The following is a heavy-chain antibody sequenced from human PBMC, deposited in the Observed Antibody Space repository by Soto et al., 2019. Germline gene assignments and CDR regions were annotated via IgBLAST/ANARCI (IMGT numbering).Heavy chain of an antibody. CDR1: GGSFSGYY. D-gene: IGHD2-15*01. CDR3: ARCSFTRNYFDY. J-gene: IGHJ4*02. Sequence: QVQLQQWGAGLLKPSETLSLTCAVYGGSFSGYYWSWIRQPPGKGLEWIGEINHSGSTNYNPSLKSRVTISVDMSKNQFGLKLSSVTAADTAVYYCARCSFTRNYFDYWGQGTLVTVSS. V-gene: IGHV4-34*01. CDR2: INHSGST.